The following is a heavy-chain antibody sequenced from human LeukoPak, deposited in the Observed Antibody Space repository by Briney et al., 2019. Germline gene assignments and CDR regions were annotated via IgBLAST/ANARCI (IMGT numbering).Heavy chain of an antibody. V-gene: IGHV4-34*01. D-gene: IGHD3-10*01. CDR1: GGSFSGYY. CDR3: ARVGSGSYYAPPYHFDY. CDR2: INHSGST. Sequence: SETLSLTCAVYGGSFSGYYWSWIRQPPGKGLEWIGEINHSGSTNYNLSLKSRVTISVDTSKNQFSLKLSSVTAADTAVYYCARVGSGSYYAPPYHFDYWGQGTLVTVSS. J-gene: IGHJ4*02.